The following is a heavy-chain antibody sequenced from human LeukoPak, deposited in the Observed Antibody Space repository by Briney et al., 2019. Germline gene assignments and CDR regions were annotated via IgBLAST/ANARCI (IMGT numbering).Heavy chain of an antibody. CDR1: GYTFTGYY. D-gene: IGHD3-22*01. J-gene: IGHJ3*02. CDR3: ARTYDSSEVGAFDI. V-gene: IGHV1-2*02. Sequence: ASVKVSCKASGYTFTGYYMHWVRQAPGQGLEWMGWINPNSSGTNYAQKFQGRVTMTRDTSISTAYMELSRLRSDDTAVYYCARTYDSSEVGAFDIWGQGTMVTVSS. CDR2: INPNSSGT.